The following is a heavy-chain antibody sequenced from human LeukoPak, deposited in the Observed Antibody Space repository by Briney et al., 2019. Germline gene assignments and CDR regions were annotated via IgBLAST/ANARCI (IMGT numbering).Heavy chain of an antibody. CDR2: IYSSDTT. Sequence: GGSLRLSCAASGFTFSGYAMNWVRQAPGKGLEWVSHIYSSDTTYADSVKGRFTISRDNAKNSLYLQMNSLRAEDTAVYYCARDPLGGGIVVVRQGTTDYGMDVWGQGTTVTVSS. V-gene: IGHV3-48*01. CDR1: GFTFSGYA. D-gene: IGHD3-22*01. J-gene: IGHJ6*02. CDR3: ARDPLGGGIVVVRQGTTDYGMDV.